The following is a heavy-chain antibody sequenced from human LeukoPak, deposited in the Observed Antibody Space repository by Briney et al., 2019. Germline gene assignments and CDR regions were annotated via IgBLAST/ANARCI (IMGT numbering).Heavy chain of an antibody. Sequence: SETLSLTCTVSGGSLSSYYWSWIRQPPGKGLEWIGYMYFSGTTNYNPSLKSRLTISVDTSKNQFSLKLNSVTAADTAVYYCARGQYSSGFHFYYMDVWGKGTTVTVSS. CDR1: GGSLSSYY. CDR3: ARGQYSSGFHFYYMDV. CDR2: MYFSGTT. V-gene: IGHV4-59*01. D-gene: IGHD5-18*01. J-gene: IGHJ6*03.